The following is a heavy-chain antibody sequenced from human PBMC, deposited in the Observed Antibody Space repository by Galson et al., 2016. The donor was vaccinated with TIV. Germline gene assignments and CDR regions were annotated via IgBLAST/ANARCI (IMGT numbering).Heavy chain of an antibody. CDR1: GFSLNTDGMC. CDR2: IDWDDDK. CDR3: ARTPDYYGTSHSHFDH. Sequence: PALVKPTQTVTLTCTFSGFSLNTDGMCVNWIHQPPGKALEWLARIDWDDDKYYSPFLKTRLTISKDTSKNQVVLTLTDMDPVDTATYYCARTPDYYGTSHSHFDHWGQGTLVTVSS. V-gene: IGHV2-70*11. D-gene: IGHD3-10*01. J-gene: IGHJ4*02.